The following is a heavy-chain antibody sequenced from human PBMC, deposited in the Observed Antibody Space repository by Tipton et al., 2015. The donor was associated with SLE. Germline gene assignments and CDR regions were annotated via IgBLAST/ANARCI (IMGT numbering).Heavy chain of an antibody. CDR2: INRNGYST. CDR1: GFTFENYA. CDR3: ARSVSSCSTQSSEFDS. V-gene: IGHV3-20*04. D-gene: IGHD2-2*01. Sequence: GSMRLSCAASGFTFENYALAWVRQVPGKGLEGVDGINRNGYSTGYPDSVQGRFRISRDNAENSLLLQMKNLRAEDTAFYYCARSVSSCSTQSSEFDSWGLVTLVTVSS. J-gene: IGHJ4*02.